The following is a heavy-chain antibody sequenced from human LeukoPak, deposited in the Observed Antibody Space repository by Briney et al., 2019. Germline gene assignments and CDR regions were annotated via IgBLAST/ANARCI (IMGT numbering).Heavy chain of an antibody. J-gene: IGHJ6*03. Sequence: ASVKVSCKASGGTFSSYAISWVRQAPGQGLEWMGGIIPIFGTANYAQKFQGRVTITADESTSTAYMELSSLRSEDTAVYYCAREYYYDSSGYSTYYYYYMDVWGKGTTVTVSS. CDR1: GGTFSSYA. CDR2: IIPIFGTA. D-gene: IGHD3-22*01. CDR3: AREYYYDSSGYSTYYYYYMDV. V-gene: IGHV1-69*13.